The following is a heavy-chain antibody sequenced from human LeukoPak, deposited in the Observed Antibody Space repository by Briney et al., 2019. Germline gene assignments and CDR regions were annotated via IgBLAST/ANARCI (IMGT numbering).Heavy chain of an antibody. CDR3: ARGYDQFDY. CDR2: IWYDGSNK. V-gene: IGHV3-33*01. D-gene: IGHD5-12*01. CDR1: GFTFSSYG. Sequence: GRSLGLSCAASGFTFSSYGMHWVRQAPGKGLEWVAVIWYDGSNKYYADSVKGRFTISRDNSKNTLYLQMNSLRAEDTAVYYCARGYDQFDYWGQGTLVTVSS. J-gene: IGHJ4*02.